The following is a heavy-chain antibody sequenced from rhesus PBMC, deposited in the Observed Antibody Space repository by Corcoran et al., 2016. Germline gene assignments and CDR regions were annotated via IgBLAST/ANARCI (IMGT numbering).Heavy chain of an antibody. Sequence: QVQLQESGPGLVKPSETLSLTCAVSGGSLSGDYWHWIRQSPGKGLEWIGRVYGSGGSTDYNPSLKSRVTISTDASEIQFSLKLNSVTAADTAIYYCAIYIGYGFGLDSWGQGVAVTVSS. V-gene: IGHV4-160*01. J-gene: IGHJ6*01. CDR1: GGSLSGDY. CDR2: VYGSGGST. CDR3: AIYIGYGFGLDS. D-gene: IGHD5-36*01.